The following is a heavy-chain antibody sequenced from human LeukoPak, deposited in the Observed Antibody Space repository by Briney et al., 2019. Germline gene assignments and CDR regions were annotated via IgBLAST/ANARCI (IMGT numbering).Heavy chain of an antibody. CDR3: ARDPDTSSKVDY. CDR2: IS. D-gene: IGHD6-6*01. J-gene: IGHJ4*02. CDR1: GFTFSDHY. Sequence: GGSLRLSCAASGFTFSDHYMSWIRQTPGKGLEWVSRISRDTESVKGRFTISRDNTKNLLYLQMNSLRVDDTAVYYCARDPDTSSKVDYWGQGTLVTVSS. V-gene: IGHV3-11*01.